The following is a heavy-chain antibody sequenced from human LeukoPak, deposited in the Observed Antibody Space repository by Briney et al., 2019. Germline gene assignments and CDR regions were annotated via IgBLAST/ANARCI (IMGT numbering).Heavy chain of an antibody. CDR3: ARDTRYCSGGGCYVGYYFDY. J-gene: IGHJ4*02. D-gene: IGHD2-15*01. V-gene: IGHV3-48*03. CDR2: ISSSGSTI. Sequence: PGGSLRLSCAASGFTFSSYEMNWVRQAPGEGLEWVSYISSSGSTIYYADSVKGRFTISRDNAKNSLFLQMNSLRAEDTAVYYCARDTRYCSGGGCYVGYYFDYWGQGTLVTVSS. CDR1: GFTFSSYE.